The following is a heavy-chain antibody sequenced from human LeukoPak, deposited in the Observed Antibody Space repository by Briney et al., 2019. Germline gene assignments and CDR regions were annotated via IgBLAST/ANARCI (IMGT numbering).Heavy chain of an antibody. CDR3: ARRSGWSLFDY. CDR1: GYSFTTYW. CDR2: INPGDSDT. D-gene: IGHD6-19*01. J-gene: IGHJ4*02. Sequence: GESLKISCKGSGYSFTTYWIGWVRQMPGKGLEWMGIINPGDSDTRHSPSFQGQVTISADKSISTAYLQWSSLKASDTAVYYRARRSGWSLFDYWGQGTLVTVSS. V-gene: IGHV5-51*01.